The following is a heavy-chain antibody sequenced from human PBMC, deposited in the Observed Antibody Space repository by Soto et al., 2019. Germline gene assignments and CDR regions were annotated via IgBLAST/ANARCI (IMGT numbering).Heavy chain of an antibody. Sequence: SETLSLTCTVSGGSISSYYWSWIRQPPGKGLEWIGYIYYSGSTNYNPSLKSRVTISVDTSKNQFSLKLSSVTAADTAVYYCARHATGDRGEAFDIWGQGTMVTVSS. V-gene: IGHV4-59*08. CDR1: GGSISSYY. D-gene: IGHD2-15*01. CDR3: ARHATGDRGEAFDI. J-gene: IGHJ3*02. CDR2: IYYSGST.